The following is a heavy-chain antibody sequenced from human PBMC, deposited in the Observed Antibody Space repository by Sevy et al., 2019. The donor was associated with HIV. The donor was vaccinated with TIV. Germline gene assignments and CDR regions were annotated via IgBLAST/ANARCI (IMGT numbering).Heavy chain of an antibody. J-gene: IGHJ4*02. V-gene: IGHV4-61*01. CDR3: AISPGYCSGGSCSFDY. D-gene: IGHD2-15*01. Sequence: SETLSLTCAVSGGSVSSGSYYWSWIRQPPGKGLEWIGYIYYSRSTNYYPSLKSRVTISVDTSKNQFSLKLSSVTAADTAVYYCAISPGYCSGGSCSFDYWGQGTLVTVSS. CDR2: IYYSRST. CDR1: GGSVSSGSYY.